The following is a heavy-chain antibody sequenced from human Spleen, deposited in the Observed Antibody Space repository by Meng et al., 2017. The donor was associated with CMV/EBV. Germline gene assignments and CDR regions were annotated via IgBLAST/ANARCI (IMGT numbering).Heavy chain of an antibody. CDR2: ISSDGSVT. D-gene: IGHD3-3*01. CDR1: GFTFSNYW. J-gene: IGHJ4*02. Sequence: GESLKISCAASGFTFSNYWMHWVRQAPGKGLVWVSRISSDGSVTTYADSVKGRFTISRDNAKNTLYLQMNSLRAEDTAVYYCAKESLPGSSNYDFMDTGRSIDYWGQGTLVTVSS. CDR3: AKESLPGSSNYDFMDTGRSIDY. V-gene: IGHV3-74*03.